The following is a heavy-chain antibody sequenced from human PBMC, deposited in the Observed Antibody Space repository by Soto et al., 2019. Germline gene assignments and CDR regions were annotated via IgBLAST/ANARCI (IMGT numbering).Heavy chain of an antibody. CDR3: ARVSRGGYDFWSGYTGFDY. CDR2: IYYSGST. Sequence: SETLSLTCTGSGGSISSYYWSWIRQPPGKGLEWIGYIYYSGSTNYNPSLKSRVTISVDTSKNQFSLKLSSVTAADTAVYYCARVSRGGYDFWSGYTGFDYWGQGTLVTVSS. CDR1: GGSISSYY. D-gene: IGHD3-3*01. V-gene: IGHV4-59*08. J-gene: IGHJ4*02.